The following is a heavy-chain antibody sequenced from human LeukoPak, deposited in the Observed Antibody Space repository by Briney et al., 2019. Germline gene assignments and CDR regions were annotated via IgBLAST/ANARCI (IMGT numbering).Heavy chain of an antibody. CDR2: IYYSGST. D-gene: IGHD5-24*01. CDR3: ARRSPWRINAFDI. V-gene: IGHV4-39*07. J-gene: IGHJ3*02. Sequence: PSETLSLTCTVSGGSVSSSSYYWGWIRQPPGKGLEWIGSIYYSGSTYYNPSLKSRVAISVDTSKNQFSLKLSSVTAADTAVYYCARRSPWRINAFDIWGQGTMVTVSS. CDR1: GGSVSSSSYY.